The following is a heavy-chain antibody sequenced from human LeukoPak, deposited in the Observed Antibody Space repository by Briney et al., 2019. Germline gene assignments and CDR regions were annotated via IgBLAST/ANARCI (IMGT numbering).Heavy chain of an antibody. CDR2: ISRNSDST. CDR1: GFPFEDKA. V-gene: IGHV3-9*03. CDR3: VKDIGSGSYRYGGYFDY. D-gene: IGHD1-26*01. J-gene: IGHJ4*02. Sequence: NPGGSLRLSCAASGFPFEDKAMHWVRQAPGKGLEWVAGISRNSDSTGYADSVKGRFTISRDNAKNSLYLQMNSLRAEDMALYYCVKDIGSGSYRYGGYFDYWGQGTLVTVSS.